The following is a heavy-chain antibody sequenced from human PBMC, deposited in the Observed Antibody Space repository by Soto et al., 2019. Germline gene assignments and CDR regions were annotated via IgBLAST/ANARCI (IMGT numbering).Heavy chain of an antibody. CDR2: IYTSGTT. Sequence: GGSLRLSCAASGFTVSDKYMNWVRQAPGKGLEWVSVIYTSGTTYYADSVKGRSTISRDNFKNTLYLQMNSLRAEDTAMYYCARDGFGRYDGSGSEAFDIWGQGTMVTVSS. CDR3: ARDGFGRYDGSGSEAFDI. D-gene: IGHD3-10*01. V-gene: IGHV3-53*01. CDR1: GFTVSDKY. J-gene: IGHJ3*02.